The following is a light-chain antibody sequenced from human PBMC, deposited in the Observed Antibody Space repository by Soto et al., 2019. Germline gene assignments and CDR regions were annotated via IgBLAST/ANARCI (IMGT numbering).Light chain of an antibody. Sequence: QSALTQPASVSGSPGQSITISCTGTSXXXGGYNYVSWYQQHPGKAPKLMIYEVSNRPSGVSNRFSGSKSGNTASLTISGXXAXXXAXXXCSSYTSSSIDYVFGTGTKLTVL. V-gene: IGLV2-14*01. J-gene: IGLJ1*01. CDR2: EVS. CDR1: SXXXGGYNY. CDR3: SSYTSSSIDYV.